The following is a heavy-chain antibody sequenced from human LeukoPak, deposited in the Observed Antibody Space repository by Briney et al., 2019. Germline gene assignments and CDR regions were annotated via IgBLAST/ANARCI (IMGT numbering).Heavy chain of an antibody. CDR1: GYTFTTYG. J-gene: IGHJ4*02. CDR3: ARANGDYPD. CDR2: ISTYSGNT. D-gene: IGHD4-17*01. Sequence: ASVKVSCKASGYTFTTYGISWVRQAPGQGLEWMGWISTYSGNTNLAQNLQGRVTMTTDTSTSTAYMELRSLRSDDTAVYYCARANGDYPDWGQGTLVTVSS. V-gene: IGHV1-18*01.